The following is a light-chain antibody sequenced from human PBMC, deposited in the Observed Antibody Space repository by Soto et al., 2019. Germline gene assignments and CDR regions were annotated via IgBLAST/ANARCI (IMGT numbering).Light chain of an antibody. Sequence: QSAVTQPPSASGSPGLSVTMSCTGTSSDVGNYNYVSWYQQYPGKAPKLMIYEVNKRPSGVPDRFSGSKSGNTASLTVSGLQAEDEADYYCTSYAAGKNVVFGGGTKLTVL. V-gene: IGLV2-8*01. CDR2: EVN. CDR1: SSDVGNYNY. J-gene: IGLJ2*01. CDR3: TSYAAGKNVV.